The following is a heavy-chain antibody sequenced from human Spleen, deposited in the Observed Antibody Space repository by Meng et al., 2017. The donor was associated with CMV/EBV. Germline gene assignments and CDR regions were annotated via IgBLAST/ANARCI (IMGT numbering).Heavy chain of an antibody. J-gene: IGHJ5*02. D-gene: IGHD6-19*01. CDR1: GFTFSCYW. V-gene: IGHV3-74*01. Sequence: ASGFTFSCYWMHLVRQAPGKGLVWVSRINSDGSSTSYADSVKGRFTISRDNAKNTLYLQMNSLRAEDTAVYYCAKGAVAGNNWFDPWGQGTLVTVSS. CDR3: AKGAVAGNNWFDP. CDR2: INSDGSST.